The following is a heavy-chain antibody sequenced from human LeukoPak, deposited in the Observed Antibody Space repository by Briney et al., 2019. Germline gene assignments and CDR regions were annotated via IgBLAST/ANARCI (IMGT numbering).Heavy chain of an antibody. CDR2: IYYRGSP. CDR3: AIAVAGTTLDY. D-gene: IGHD6-19*01. J-gene: IGHJ4*02. V-gene: IGHV4-59*08. Sequence: PSETLSLTCTVSGGSISSYYWSWIRQPPGKGLEWLGYIYYRGSPNYKPSLKSRMTISLDTSKNQFSLKLSSVTAADPAVYSCAIAVAGTTLDYWGQGTLVSVSS. CDR1: GGSISSYY.